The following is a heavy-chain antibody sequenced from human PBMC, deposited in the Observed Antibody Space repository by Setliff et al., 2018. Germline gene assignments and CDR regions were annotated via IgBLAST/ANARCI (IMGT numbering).Heavy chain of an antibody. D-gene: IGHD3-16*01. V-gene: IGHV3-15*01. CDR3: AKDLYISRSLGYFDY. J-gene: IGHJ4*02. CDR1: GGSFSGYY. CDR2: IKTKGDGGTT. Sequence: LTCAVYGGSFSGYYWSWIRQPPGKGLEWIGSIKTKGDGGTTDYAAPVKGRFTISRDNSKNTLYLQMNSLSEEDTAIYYCAKDLYISRSLGYFDYWGQGTPVTVSS.